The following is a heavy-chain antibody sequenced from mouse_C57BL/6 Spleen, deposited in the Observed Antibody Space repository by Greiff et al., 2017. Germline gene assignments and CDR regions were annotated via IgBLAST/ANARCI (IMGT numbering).Heavy chain of an antibody. CDR2: FNPYNDDT. J-gene: IGHJ2*01. CDR1: GYTFTTYP. D-gene: IGHD2-5*01. Sequence: VKVVESGAELVKPGASVKMSCKASGYTFTTYPIECIKQIHGKSLEWIGNFNPYNDDTKYNEKFKGKATLTVEQPSITVYLELIRLTSDDSAVYYCARGETYYSNYVYFDDWGQGTTLKVSS. CDR3: ARGETYYSNYVYFDD. V-gene: IGHV1-47*01.